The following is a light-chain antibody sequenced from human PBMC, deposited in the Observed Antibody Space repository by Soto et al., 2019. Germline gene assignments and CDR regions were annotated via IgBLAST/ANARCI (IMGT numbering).Light chain of an antibody. J-gene: IGKJ2*01. CDR3: QQYGSSSYT. Sequence: EIVLTQSPGTLSLSPGERATLSCRASQSVSSTYLAWYQQNPGQAPRLLIYGASSRATGIPDRFSGSGSGTDLTLTISRLEPEAFAVYFCQQYGSSSYTFGQGTKLEIK. V-gene: IGKV3-20*01. CDR2: GAS. CDR1: QSVSSTY.